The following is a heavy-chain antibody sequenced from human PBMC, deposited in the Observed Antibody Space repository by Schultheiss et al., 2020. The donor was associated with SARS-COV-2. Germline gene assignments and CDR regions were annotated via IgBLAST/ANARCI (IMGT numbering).Heavy chain of an antibody. V-gene: IGHV3-23*01. CDR2: ISGSGTT. D-gene: IGHD3-16*02. CDR3: ARDERLRLGELSLAVDY. J-gene: IGHJ4*02. CDR1: GFTFTYHA. Sequence: GGSLRLSCAASGFTFTYHAMTWVRQAPGKGLEWVSDISGSGTTYYADSVKGRFIISRDNSKNTLYLQMNSLRAEDTAVYYCARDERLRLGELSLAVDYWGQGTLVTVSS.